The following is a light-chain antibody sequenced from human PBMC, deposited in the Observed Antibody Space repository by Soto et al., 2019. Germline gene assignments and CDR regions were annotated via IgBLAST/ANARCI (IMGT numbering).Light chain of an antibody. CDR2: GAS. Sequence: EIVMTQSPVTLSVSPGERATLSCRASQSVGSNLAWYQQKPGQAPRLLLYGASTRATGIPGRFSGSGSGTEFTLTITSLQSEDFAVYYCQQYNYWPSFGQGTKLEFK. J-gene: IGKJ2*01. CDR1: QSVGSN. V-gene: IGKV3-15*01. CDR3: QQYNYWPS.